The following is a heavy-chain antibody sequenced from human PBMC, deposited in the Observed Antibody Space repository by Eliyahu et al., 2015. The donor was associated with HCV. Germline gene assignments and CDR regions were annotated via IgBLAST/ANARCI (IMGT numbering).Heavy chain of an antibody. CDR3: ARLRYNWNLDY. Sequence: QVQLQESGPGLVKPSETLSLTCTVSGGSVSSGSYYWSWIRQPPGKGLEWIGYIYYSGSTNYNPSLKSRVTISVDTSKNQFSLKLSSVTAADTAVYYCARLRYNWNLDYWGQGTLVTVSS. CDR1: GGSVSSGSYY. CDR2: IYYSGST. V-gene: IGHV4-61*01. D-gene: IGHD1-20*01. J-gene: IGHJ4*02.